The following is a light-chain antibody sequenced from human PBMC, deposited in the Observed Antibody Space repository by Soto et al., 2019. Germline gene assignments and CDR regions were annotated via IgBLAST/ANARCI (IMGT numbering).Light chain of an antibody. CDR2: AAS. CDR3: QQLNNYPLT. J-gene: IGKJ4*01. CDR1: QGIGSY. Sequence: DIQLTQSPSFLSASLGDRVTITCRASQGIGSYLAWYQQKPGKAPRLLIYAASALQSGVPSRFSGSGSDTEFTLTTSSLQPEDFATYYCQQLNNYPLTFGGGTKVDI. V-gene: IGKV1-9*01.